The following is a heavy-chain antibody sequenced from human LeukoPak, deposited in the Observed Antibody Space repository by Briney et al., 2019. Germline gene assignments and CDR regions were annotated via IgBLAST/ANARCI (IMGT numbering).Heavy chain of an antibody. D-gene: IGHD3-3*01. V-gene: IGHV3-7*01. Sequence: GGSLRLSCAASGFTFSDYWMSWVRQAPGRGLECMANIKKDGTETYYVDSVEGRFIISRDNAKNSLYLQMNSLRAEDTAVYYCARATIFGVATAVGPLDSWGQGTLVTVSS. CDR2: IKKDGTET. CDR1: GFTFSDYW. J-gene: IGHJ4*02. CDR3: ARATIFGVATAVGPLDS.